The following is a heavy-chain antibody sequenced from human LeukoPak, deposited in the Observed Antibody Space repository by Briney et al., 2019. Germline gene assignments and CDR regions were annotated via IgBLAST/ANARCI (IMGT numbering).Heavy chain of an antibody. D-gene: IGHD2-2*01. CDR1: GGSFRGYY. V-gene: IGHV4-34*01. CDR2: INHSGST. Sequence: PSETLSLTCAVYGGSFRGYYWSWIRQPPGKGLEWIGEINHSGSTNYNPSLKSRVTISVDTSKNQFSLKLSSVTAADTAVYYCARDIVVVPAAMGRGDYFDYWGQGTLVTVSS. CDR3: ARDIVVVPAAMGRGDYFDY. J-gene: IGHJ4*02.